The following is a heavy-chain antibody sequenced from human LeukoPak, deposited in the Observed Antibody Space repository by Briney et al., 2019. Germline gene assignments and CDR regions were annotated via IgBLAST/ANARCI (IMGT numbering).Heavy chain of an antibody. V-gene: IGHV1-18*01. Sequence: ASVRVSCKASNYTFSDYDVTWVRHAPGQGLEWMGWVSKYTGNADYAPKFQGRVSMTTDTSTRTAYMELRSLRPDDTAVYFCAREDDRSFGAYDCWSQGTLVTVS. CDR3: AREDDRSFGAYDC. CDR2: VSKYTGNA. CDR1: NYTFSDYD. D-gene: IGHD4-17*01. J-gene: IGHJ4*02.